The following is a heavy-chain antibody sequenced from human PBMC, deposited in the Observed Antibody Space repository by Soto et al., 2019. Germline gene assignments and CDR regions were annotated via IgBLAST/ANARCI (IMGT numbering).Heavy chain of an antibody. CDR1: GYTFTSYG. CDR3: ARDHSSGPPDDAFDI. J-gene: IGHJ3*02. Sequence: GASVKVSCKASGYTFTSYGISWVRQAPGQGLEWMGWISAYNGNTNYAQKLQGRVTMTTDTSTSTAYMELRSLRSDDTAVYYCARDHSSGPPDDAFDIWGQGTVVTVSS. CDR2: ISAYNGNT. D-gene: IGHD6-19*01. V-gene: IGHV1-18*01.